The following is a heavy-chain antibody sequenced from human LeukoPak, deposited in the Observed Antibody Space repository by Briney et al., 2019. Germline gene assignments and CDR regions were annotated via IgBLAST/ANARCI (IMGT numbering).Heavy chain of an antibody. CDR3: ATGFTASTHDGY. Sequence: GSLRLSCAASGFTFSSYWMSWVRQAPGKGLEWVGRAVQTNSGGITEYAAPVKGRFTISGDDSISTLYLQMSSLKTEDTGVYYCATGFTASTHDGYWGQGTLVTVSA. D-gene: IGHD3-16*01. V-gene: IGHV3-15*04. CDR2: AVQTNSGGIT. J-gene: IGHJ4*02. CDR1: GFTFSSYW.